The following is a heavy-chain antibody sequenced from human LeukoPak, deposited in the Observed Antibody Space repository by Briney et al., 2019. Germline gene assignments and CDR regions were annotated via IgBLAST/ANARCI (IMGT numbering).Heavy chain of an antibody. J-gene: IGHJ5*02. D-gene: IGHD2-2*01. CDR3: ARHVVRGRDWFCRSRNCHQRWFDP. V-gene: IGHV4-34*01. CDR2: INHSGGT. Sequence: SETLSLTCAVYGESLSNSFWNWIRQSPGKGLEWIGEINHSGGTNYNPSFKSRVSMSVDTYRKQFSLRLTSVTAADTAIYFCARHVVRGRDWFCRSRNCHQRWFDPWGQGTLVAVSS. CDR1: GESLSNSF.